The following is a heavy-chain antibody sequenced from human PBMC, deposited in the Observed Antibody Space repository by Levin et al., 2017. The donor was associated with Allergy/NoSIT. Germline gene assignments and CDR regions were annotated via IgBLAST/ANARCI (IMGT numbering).Heavy chain of an antibody. V-gene: IGHV3-7*01. J-gene: IGHJ4*02. CDR3: ASNRSWTFDY. D-gene: IGHD6-13*01. Sequence: GGSLRLSCVVSGFSFSTSWMTWVRQAPGKGLEWVANINPDGSEKVYVDSVKGRFTISRDNAKNSLYLQMTSLRPEDTAVYYCASNRSWTFDYWGQGTLVTVSS. CDR1: GFSFSTSW. CDR2: INPDGSEK.